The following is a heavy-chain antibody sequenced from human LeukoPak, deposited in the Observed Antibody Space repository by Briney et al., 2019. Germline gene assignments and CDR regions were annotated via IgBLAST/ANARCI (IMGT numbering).Heavy chain of an antibody. D-gene: IGHD6-13*01. CDR3: ASGVAAAGFDS. Sequence: SQTLSLTCAISGDSVSSNSAAWSWIRQSPSRGLEWLGRTYYRSKWYYDYAVSVKSRITINPDTSKNQFSLQLNSVAADDTAVCYCASGVAAAGFDSWGQGTLVTVSS. CDR1: GDSVSSNSAA. J-gene: IGHJ4*02. CDR2: TYYRSKWYY. V-gene: IGHV6-1*01.